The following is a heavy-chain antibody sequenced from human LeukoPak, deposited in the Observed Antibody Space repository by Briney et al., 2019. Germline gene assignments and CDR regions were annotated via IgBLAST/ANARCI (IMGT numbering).Heavy chain of an antibody. CDR3: AKDLTDYYFAY. V-gene: IGHV3-21*01. J-gene: IGHJ4*02. Sequence: GGSLRLSCVGSGFTFSTYSMTWVRQAPGKGLEWVAFISRSSNYIHYADSVKGRFTISRDNAKNTLYLQMNSLRAEDTAVYYCAKDLTDYYFAYWGQGTLVTVSS. CDR1: GFTFSTYS. D-gene: IGHD3-3*01. CDR2: ISRSSNYI.